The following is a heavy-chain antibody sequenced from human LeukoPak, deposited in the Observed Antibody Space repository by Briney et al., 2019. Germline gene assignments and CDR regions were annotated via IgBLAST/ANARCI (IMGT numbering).Heavy chain of an antibody. CDR1: GYSFTSYW. V-gene: IGHV5-51*01. J-gene: IGHJ4*02. CDR2: IYPGDSDT. CDR3: ARPGEVGSTRPFDY. Sequence: GESLKISCKGSGYSFTSYWIGWVRQMPGKGVEWMGIIYPGDSDTRYSSSFQGQVAISVDKSISTAYLQWSSLKASDTVIYYCARPGEVGSTRPFDYWGQGTLVTVSS. D-gene: IGHD1-26*01.